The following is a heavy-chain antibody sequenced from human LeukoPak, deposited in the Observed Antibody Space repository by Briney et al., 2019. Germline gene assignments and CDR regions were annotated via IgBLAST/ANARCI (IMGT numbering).Heavy chain of an antibody. J-gene: IGHJ4*02. D-gene: IGHD6-19*01. CDR1: GFTFSSYS. CDR2: ISSSSSTI. V-gene: IGHV3-48*02. CDR3: ARDLDRLKQWLALDY. Sequence: PGRSLRLSCAASGFTFSSYSMNWVRQAPGKGLEWVSYISSSSSTIYYADSVKGRFTISRDNAKNSLYLQMNSLRDEDTAVYYCARDLDRLKQWLALDYWGQGTLVTVSS.